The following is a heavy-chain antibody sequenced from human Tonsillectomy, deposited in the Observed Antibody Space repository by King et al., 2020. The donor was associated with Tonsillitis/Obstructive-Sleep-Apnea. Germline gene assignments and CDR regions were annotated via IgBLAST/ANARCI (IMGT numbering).Heavy chain of an antibody. V-gene: IGHV3-23*04. CDR3: AKDRTVTTFLGAFDI. D-gene: IGHD4-17*01. CDR2: ISGSGGTT. Sequence: VQLVESGGGLVQPGGSLRLSCAASGFTFSSYAMSWVRQAPGKGLEWVSSISGSGGTTYYADSVKGRFTISRDNSKNTLYLQMNSLRAEDTALYHCAKDRTVTTFLGAFDIWGQGTVVTVSS. CDR1: GFTFSSYA. J-gene: IGHJ3*02.